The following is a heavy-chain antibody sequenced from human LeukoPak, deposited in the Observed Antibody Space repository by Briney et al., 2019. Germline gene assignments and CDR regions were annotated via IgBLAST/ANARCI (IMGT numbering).Heavy chain of an antibody. D-gene: IGHD3-3*01. CDR1: GGSFSGYY. J-gene: IGHJ4*02. Sequence: SETLSLTCAVYGGSFSGYYWSWIRHPPGKELEWSGEVNHSGSTNYNPSLKSRVTISVDTSKNQFSLKLSSVTAADTAVYYCAREINYDFWSGYDFDYWGQGTLVTVSS. V-gene: IGHV4-34*01. CDR3: AREINYDFWSGYDFDY. CDR2: VNHSGST.